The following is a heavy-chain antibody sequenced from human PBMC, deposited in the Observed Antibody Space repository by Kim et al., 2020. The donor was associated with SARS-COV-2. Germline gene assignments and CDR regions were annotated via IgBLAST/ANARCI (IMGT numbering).Heavy chain of an antibody. J-gene: IGHJ6*02. Sequence: YYADSVKGRFTISRDNAKNSLYLQMNSLRDEDTAVYYCASSDYYYYGMDVWGQGTTVTVSS. CDR3: ASSDYYYYGMDV. V-gene: IGHV3-48*02.